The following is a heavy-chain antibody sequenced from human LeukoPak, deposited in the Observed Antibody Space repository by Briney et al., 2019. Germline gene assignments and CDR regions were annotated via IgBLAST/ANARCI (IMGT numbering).Heavy chain of an antibody. Sequence: GGSLRLSCAASGFTFSSFWMHWVRQAPGKGLVWVSRVNSDGSTTNYADSVKGRFTISRDNSKNTLYLQMNSLRAEDTAVYYCAREKHSYGFDYWGQGTLVTVSS. D-gene: IGHD5-18*01. CDR2: VNSDGSTT. CDR3: AREKHSYGFDY. CDR1: GFTFSSFW. V-gene: IGHV3-74*01. J-gene: IGHJ4*02.